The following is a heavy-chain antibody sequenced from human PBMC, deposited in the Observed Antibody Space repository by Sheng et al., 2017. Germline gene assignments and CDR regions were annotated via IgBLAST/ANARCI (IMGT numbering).Heavy chain of an antibody. J-gene: IGHJ6*03. V-gene: IGHV1-69*04. CDR2: IIPILGIA. CDR3: ARSAATVTTLLDYYYYMDV. Sequence: QVQLVQSGAEVKKPGSSVKVSCKASGGTFSSYAISWVRQAPGQGLEWMGGIIPILGIANYAQKFQGRVTITADKSTSTAYMELSSLRSEDTAVYYCARSAATVTTLLDYYYYMDVWGKGTTVTVSS. CDR1: GGTFSSYA. D-gene: IGHD4-17*01.